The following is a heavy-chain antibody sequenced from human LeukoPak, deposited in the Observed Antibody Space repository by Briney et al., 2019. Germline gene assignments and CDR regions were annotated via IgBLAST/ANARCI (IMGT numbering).Heavy chain of an antibody. V-gene: IGHV3-21*01. D-gene: IGHD3-3*01. CDR3: ARDKGFFSGLDV. J-gene: IGHJ6*02. CDR2: ISGSTYI. CDR1: GFRFSSDT. Sequence: GGSLRLSCAASGFRFSSDTLNWVRQAPGKGLEWLSSISGSTYIQYAEAVKGRFTISRDNAKNSLYLQMNSLRGEDTAVYYCARDKGFFSGLDVWGQGTTVTVSS.